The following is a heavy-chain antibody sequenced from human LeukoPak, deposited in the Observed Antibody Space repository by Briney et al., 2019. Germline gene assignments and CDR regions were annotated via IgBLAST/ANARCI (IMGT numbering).Heavy chain of an antibody. CDR2: INPSGGST. CDR3: ARDLSVYWYFDY. Sequence: GASVKVSCKASGYAFTRHYMHWVRQAPGQGLEWMGIINPSGGSTNYAQEFQGRVTMTRDMSTSTVYMELSSLRSEDTAVYYCARDLSVYWYFDYWGQGTLVTVSS. D-gene: IGHD1-26*01. CDR1: GYAFTRHY. J-gene: IGHJ4*02. V-gene: IGHV1-46*01.